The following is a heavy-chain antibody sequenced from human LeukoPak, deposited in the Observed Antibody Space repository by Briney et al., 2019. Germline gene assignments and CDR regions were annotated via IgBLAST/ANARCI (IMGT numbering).Heavy chain of an antibody. CDR1: GGSISSSSYY. CDR3: ARIYSYGSVDY. Sequence: SETLSLTCTVSGGSISSSSYYWGWIRQPPGKGLEWIGSIYYSGSTYYNPSLKSRVTTSVDTSKNQFSLKLSSVTAADTAVYYCARIYSYGSVDYWGQGTLVTVSS. V-gene: IGHV4-39*07. D-gene: IGHD5-18*01. J-gene: IGHJ4*02. CDR2: IYYSGST.